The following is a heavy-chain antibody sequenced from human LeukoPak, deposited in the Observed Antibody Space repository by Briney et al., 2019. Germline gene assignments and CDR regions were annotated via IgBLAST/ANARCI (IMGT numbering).Heavy chain of an antibody. V-gene: IGHV3-23*01. CDR1: GFTFSTYG. J-gene: IGHJ4*02. D-gene: IGHD3-3*01. CDR3: ARSITIFVLVIYYFDF. CDR2: IRGSDGNT. Sequence: GGSLRLSCAASGFTFSTYGMNWVRQAPGKGLGWVSTIRGSDGNTYYADSVKGRCTISRDKEKKTLYRQMNSLGGEETAVYYCARSITIFVLVIYYFDFWGQGTLFTVSS.